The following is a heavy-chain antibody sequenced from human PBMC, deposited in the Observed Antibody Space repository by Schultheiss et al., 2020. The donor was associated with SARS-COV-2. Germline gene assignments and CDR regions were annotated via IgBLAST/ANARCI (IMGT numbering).Heavy chain of an antibody. J-gene: IGHJ3*01. CDR1: GGSISSGSYY. CDR3: ARAQMITVFGLVETSSVFDV. CDR2: IFYSGSS. D-gene: IGHD3-3*01. V-gene: IGHV4-61*01. Sequence: SQTLSLTCTVSGGSISSGSYYWSWIRQPPGKGLEWIGDIFYSGSSRYNPSLKSRVTILLDTSKNKFSLRLSSVTAADTAVYYCARAQMITVFGLVETSSVFDVWGQGTMVTVSS.